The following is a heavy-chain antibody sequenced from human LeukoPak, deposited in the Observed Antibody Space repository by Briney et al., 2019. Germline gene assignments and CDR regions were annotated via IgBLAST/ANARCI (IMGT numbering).Heavy chain of an antibody. D-gene: IGHD5-18*01. V-gene: IGHV3-7*01. J-gene: IGHJ4*02. CDR2: IKEDGSEK. Sequence: GGSLRLSCAASEFTFSKFGMHWVRQAPGKGLEWVANIKEDGSEKYYVDPVKGRFTISRDNAKNSLYLQMNSLRAEDTAVYYCARDRWGYSYGGDWGQGTLVTVSS. CDR3: ARDRWGYSYGGD. CDR1: EFTFSKFG.